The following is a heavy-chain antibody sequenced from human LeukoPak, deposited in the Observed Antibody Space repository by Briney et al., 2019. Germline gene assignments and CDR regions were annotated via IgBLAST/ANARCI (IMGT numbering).Heavy chain of an antibody. V-gene: IGHV3-7*01. D-gene: IGHD2-21*01. CDR3: ARVGISLYYFDY. J-gene: IGHJ4*02. CDR1: GFTLSSYW. CDR2: IKQDGSEK. Sequence: GGSLRLSCAASGFTLSSYWMSRVRQAPGKGLEWVANIKQDGSEKYYVDSVKGRFTISRDNAKNSLYLQMNSLRAEDTAVYYCARVGISLYYFDYWGQGTLVTVSS.